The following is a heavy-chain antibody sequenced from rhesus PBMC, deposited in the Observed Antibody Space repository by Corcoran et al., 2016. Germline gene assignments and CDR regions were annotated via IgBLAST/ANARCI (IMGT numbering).Heavy chain of an antibody. Sequence: QVQLKESGPGLVKPSETLSLTCAVSGDSISSGYGWGWIRQPPGKGLAWIVTIYSSTGNTYYDPSLKRRVTISKDTSKNQLSLKLSSVTAADTAVYYCARVDGSRHIDYWGQGVLVTVSS. CDR2: IYSSTGNT. J-gene: IGHJ4*01. V-gene: IGHV4S7*01. CDR3: ARVDGSRHIDY. CDR1: GDSISSGYG. D-gene: IGHD4-29*01.